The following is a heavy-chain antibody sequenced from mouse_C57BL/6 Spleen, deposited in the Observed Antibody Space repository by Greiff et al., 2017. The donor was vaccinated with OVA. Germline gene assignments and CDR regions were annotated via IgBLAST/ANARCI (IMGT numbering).Heavy chain of an antibody. Sequence: VQLQQPGAELVKPGASVKLSCKASGYTFTSYWMQWVKQRPGQGLEWIGEIDPSDSYTNYNQKFKGKATLTVDPSSSTAYMQLSSLTSEDSAVYYCARRDYYGSSYPDYWGQGTTLTVSS. CDR3: ARRDYYGSSYPDY. V-gene: IGHV1-50*01. CDR1: GYTFTSYW. D-gene: IGHD1-1*01. J-gene: IGHJ2*01. CDR2: IDPSDSYT.